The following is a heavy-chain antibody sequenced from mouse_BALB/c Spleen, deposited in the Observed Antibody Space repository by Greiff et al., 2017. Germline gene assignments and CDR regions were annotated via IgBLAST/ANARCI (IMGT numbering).Heavy chain of an antibody. J-gene: IGHJ3*01. Sequence: DVKLQESGPGLVKPSQSLSLTCTVTGYSITSDYAWNWIRQFPGNKLEWMGYISYSGSTSYNPSLKSRISITRDTSKNQFFLQLNSVTTEDTATYYCARSSLFAYWGQGTLVTVSA. CDR1: GYSITSDYA. V-gene: IGHV3-2*02. CDR2: ISYSGST. CDR3: ARSSLFAY.